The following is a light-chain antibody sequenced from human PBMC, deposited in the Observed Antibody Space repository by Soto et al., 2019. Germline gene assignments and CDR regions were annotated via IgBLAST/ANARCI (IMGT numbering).Light chain of an antibody. J-gene: IGKJ4*01. CDR3: QQRRNWPLS. CDR1: QSVSSY. V-gene: IGKV3-11*01. CDR2: DAS. Sequence: EIVLTQSPATLSLSPGERATLSCRASQSVSSYLTWYQQKPGQAPRLLIYDASNRATGIPVRFSGSGSGTDFTLTISSLEPEDFAVYYCQQRRNWPLSFGGGTKVEI.